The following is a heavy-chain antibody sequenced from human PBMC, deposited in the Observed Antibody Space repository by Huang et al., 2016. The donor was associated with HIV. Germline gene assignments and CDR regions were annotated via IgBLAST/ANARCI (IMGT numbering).Heavy chain of an antibody. CDR2: VRGNSYVT. D-gene: IGHD6-19*01. Sequence: DVWLVEFGGGPEQPGGFVRLSCDASGFCFSAGCMNWVGQAPGKGLVWVCDVRGNSYVTTKEDAVGGHVTDSRDKDKDTLYLVMNKWRGEDTAIYYCEREVGYKNGWYTYYYMDVWGKGTAVTVSS. J-gene: IGHJ6*03. CDR1: GFCFSAGC. V-gene: IGHV3-48*01. CDR3: EREVGYKNGWYTYYYMDV.